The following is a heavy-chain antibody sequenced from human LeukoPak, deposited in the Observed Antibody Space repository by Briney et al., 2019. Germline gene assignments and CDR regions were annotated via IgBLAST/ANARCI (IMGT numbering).Heavy chain of an antibody. CDR2: ISGSGGST. V-gene: IGHV3-23*01. CDR3: AEAWGYYDSSGYTPPGY. J-gene: IGHJ4*02. D-gene: IGHD3-22*01. Sequence: PGGSLRLSCAASGFTFSSYAMSWVRQAPGKGLEWVSAISGSGGSTYYADSVKGRFTISRDNYKNTLYLQMNSLRAEDTAVYYCAEAWGYYDSSGYTPPGYWGQGTLVTVSS. CDR1: GFTFSSYA.